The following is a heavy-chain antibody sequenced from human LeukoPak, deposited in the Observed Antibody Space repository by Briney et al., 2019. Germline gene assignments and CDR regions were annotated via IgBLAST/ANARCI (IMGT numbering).Heavy chain of an antibody. J-gene: IGHJ4*02. CDR2: IYSGGST. Sequence: GGSLRLSCAASGFIVSSNYMSWVRQAPGKGLEWVSLIYSGGSTYYADSVKGRFTISRDNSKNTLYLQMNSLRAEDTAVYYCASIRITMKALDYWGQGTLVTVSS. V-gene: IGHV3-53*01. CDR1: GFIVSSNY. CDR3: ASIRITMKALDY. D-gene: IGHD3-22*01.